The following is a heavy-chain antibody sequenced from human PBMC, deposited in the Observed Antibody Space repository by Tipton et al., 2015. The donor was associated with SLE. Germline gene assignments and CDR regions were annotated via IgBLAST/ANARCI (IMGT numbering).Heavy chain of an antibody. CDR1: GFTVSSNY. V-gene: IGHV3-53*01. D-gene: IGHD5-12*01. CDR2: MYSGGST. CDR3: AKAPQWLRLRGFDF. Sequence: SLRLSCAASGFTVSSNYMSWVRQAPGKGLEWVSVMYSGGSTYYADSVKGRFTISRDNSKNTLYLQMNSLRAEDTAVYYCAKAPQWLRLRGFDFWGQGALVTVSS. J-gene: IGHJ4*02.